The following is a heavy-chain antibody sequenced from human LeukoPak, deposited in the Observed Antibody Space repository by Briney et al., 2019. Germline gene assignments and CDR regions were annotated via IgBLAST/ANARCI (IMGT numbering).Heavy chain of an antibody. CDR3: ARGKGIYCSGGSCYSTWFDP. CDR2: INHSGST. D-gene: IGHD2-15*01. V-gene: IGHV4-34*01. Sequence: SETLSLTCAVYGGSFSGYYWSWIRNPPGKGLEWIGEINHSGSTNYNPSLKSRVTISVDTSKNQFSLKLSSVTAADTAVYYCARGKGIYCSGGSCYSTWFDPWGQGTLVTVSS. J-gene: IGHJ5*02. CDR1: GGSFSGYY.